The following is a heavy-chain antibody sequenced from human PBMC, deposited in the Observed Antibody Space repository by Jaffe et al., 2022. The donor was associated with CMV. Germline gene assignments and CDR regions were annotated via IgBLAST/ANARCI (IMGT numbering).Heavy chain of an antibody. Sequence: EVQLVQSGAEVKKPGESLKISCKGSGYSFTSYWIGWVRQMPGKGLEWMGIIYPGDSDTRYSPSFQGQVTISADKSISTAYLQWSSLKASDTAMYYCARGSNFGYTHYYYYGMDVWGQGTTVTVSS. D-gene: IGHD4-4*01. V-gene: IGHV5-51*01. CDR3: ARGSNFGYTHYYYYGMDV. CDR2: IYPGDSDT. J-gene: IGHJ6*02. CDR1: GYSFTSYW.